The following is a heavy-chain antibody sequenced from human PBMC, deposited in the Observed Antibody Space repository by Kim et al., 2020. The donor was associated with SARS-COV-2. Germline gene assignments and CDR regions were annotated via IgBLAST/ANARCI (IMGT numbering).Heavy chain of an antibody. V-gene: IGHV1-69*04. CDR3: AREARSGSYLVDY. J-gene: IGHJ4*02. D-gene: IGHD1-26*01. Sequence: YDKKFQGRVTVTADKSTSTAYMELSSLRSEDTAVYYCAREARSGSYLVDYWGQGTLVTVSS.